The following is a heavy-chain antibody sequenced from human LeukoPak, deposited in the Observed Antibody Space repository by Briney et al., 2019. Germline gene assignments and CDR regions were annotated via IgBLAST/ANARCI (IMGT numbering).Heavy chain of an antibody. V-gene: IGHV1-69*05. Sequence: SVKVSCKASGGTFSSYAISWVRQAPGQGLEWMGGIIPIFGTANYAQKFQGRVTITTDESTSTAYMELSSLRAEDTAVYYCARDRGRYSSSYFDYWGQGTLVTVSS. CDR2: IIPIFGTA. CDR3: ARDRGRYSSSYFDY. CDR1: GGTFSSYA. D-gene: IGHD6-6*01. J-gene: IGHJ4*02.